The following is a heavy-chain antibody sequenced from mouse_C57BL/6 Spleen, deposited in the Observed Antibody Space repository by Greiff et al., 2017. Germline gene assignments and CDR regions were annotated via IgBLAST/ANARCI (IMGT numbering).Heavy chain of an antibody. V-gene: IGHV1-82*01. Sequence: ESGPELVKPGASVKISCKASGYAFSSSWMNWVKQRPGKGLEWIGRIYPGDGDTNYNGKFKGKATLTADKSSSTAYMQLSSLTSEDSAVYFCAREDYYGSSYRYFDVWGTGTTVTVSS. D-gene: IGHD1-1*01. CDR1: GYAFSSSW. CDR2: IYPGDGDT. J-gene: IGHJ1*03. CDR3: AREDYYGSSYRYFDV.